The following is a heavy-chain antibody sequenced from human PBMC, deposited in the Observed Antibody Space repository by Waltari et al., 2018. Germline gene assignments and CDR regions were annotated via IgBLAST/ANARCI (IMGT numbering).Heavy chain of an antibody. Sequence: QVQLVQSGAEVKKPGSSVKVSCKASGVTFSSYAISWVRQAPGQGLEWMGGIIPSFGTANYAQKFQGRVTITTDESTSTAYMELSSLRSEDTAVYYCARHNTIFGVVTYFDYWGQGTLVTVSS. CDR3: ARHNTIFGVVTYFDY. CDR1: GVTFSSYA. D-gene: IGHD3-3*01. V-gene: IGHV1-69*05. J-gene: IGHJ4*02. CDR2: IIPSFGTA.